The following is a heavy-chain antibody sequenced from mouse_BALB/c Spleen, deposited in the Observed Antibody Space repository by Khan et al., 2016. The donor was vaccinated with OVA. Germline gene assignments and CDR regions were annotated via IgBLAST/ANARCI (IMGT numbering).Heavy chain of an antibody. J-gene: IGHJ4*01. CDR3: ARGGAAYYRNDGSAMEY. D-gene: IGHD2-14*01. Sequence: QVQLQQSGPELKKPGETVRISCKASGYTFTTAGIQWVQKMPGKGLKWIGWINTHSGVPKYAEDFTGRFAFSLEISVNTAYLQITNLKNEDTATYFCARGGAAYYRNDGSAMEYWGQGTSVTVSS. V-gene: IGHV9-4*02. CDR1: GYTFTTAG. CDR2: INTHSGVP.